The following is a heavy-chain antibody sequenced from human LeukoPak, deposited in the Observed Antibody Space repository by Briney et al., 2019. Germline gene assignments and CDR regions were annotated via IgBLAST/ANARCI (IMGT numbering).Heavy chain of an antibody. CDR1: GFAFSTYW. D-gene: IGHD3-3*01. CDR3: TRDFVF. J-gene: IGHJ4*02. Sequence: GGSLRLSCAASGFAFSTYWMDWVRQAPGKGLEWVGNINQDGSVKHYVDSVRGRFTISRDNARNSVYLQMSALRVEDTAVCYCTRDFVFWGQGSLVTASS. V-gene: IGHV3-7*01. CDR2: INQDGSVK.